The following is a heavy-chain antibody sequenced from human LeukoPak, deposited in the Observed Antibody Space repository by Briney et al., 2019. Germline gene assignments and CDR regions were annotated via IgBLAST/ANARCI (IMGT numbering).Heavy chain of an antibody. V-gene: IGHV4-61*02. J-gene: IGHJ5*02. CDR1: GYSIRNGYN. Sequence: SETLSLTCTVSGYSIRNGYNWGWIRQPAGKGLEWIGRIYTSGSTNYNPSLKSRVTISVDTSKNQFSLKLSSVTAADTAVYYCARGHIGPWGQGTLVTVSS. CDR2: IYTSGST. CDR3: ARGHIGP. D-gene: IGHD2-21*01.